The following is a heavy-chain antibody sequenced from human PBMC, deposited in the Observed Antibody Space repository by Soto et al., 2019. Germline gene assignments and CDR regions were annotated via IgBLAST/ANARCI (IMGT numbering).Heavy chain of an antibody. D-gene: IGHD3-10*01. CDR3: TTDFVWFGELRYYYGMDV. CDR2: IKSKTDGGTT. V-gene: IGHV3-15*07. CDR1: GFTFSNAW. J-gene: IGHJ6*02. Sequence: GGSLRLSCAASGFTFSNAWMNWVRQAPGKGLEWVGRIKSKTDGGTTDYAAPVKGRFTISRDDSKNTLYLQMNSLKTEDTAVYYCTTDFVWFGELRYYYGMDVWGQGTTVTVSS.